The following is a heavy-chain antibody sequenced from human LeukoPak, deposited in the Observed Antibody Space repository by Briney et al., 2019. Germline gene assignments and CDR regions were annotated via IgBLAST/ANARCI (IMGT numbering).Heavy chain of an antibody. V-gene: IGHV4-61*02. D-gene: IGHD6-19*01. J-gene: IGHJ6*03. Sequence: SETLSLTCTVSGGSISSGSYYWSWIRQPAGKGLEWIGRIYTSGSTNYNPSLKSRVTISVDTSKNQFSLKLSSVTAADTAVYFWGRRVGIGVAGSPYYYYYYMDVWGKGTTVTVSS. CDR2: IYTSGST. CDR3: GRRVGIGVAGSPYYYYYYMDV. CDR1: GGSISSGSYY.